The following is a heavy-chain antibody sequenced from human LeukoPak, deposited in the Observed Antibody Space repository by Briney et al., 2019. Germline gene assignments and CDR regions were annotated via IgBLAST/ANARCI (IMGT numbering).Heavy chain of an antibody. J-gene: IGHJ4*02. Sequence: SETLSLTCSVSGGSISRSSFYWGWIRQPPGQGLEWIGSISYTGSTYYNPSLKSRVTISVDTSKNQFSLKLSSVTAADTAVYYCARDVGYFDYCGQGTLVTVSS. V-gene: IGHV4-39*07. CDR2: ISYTGST. CDR3: ARDVGYFDY. D-gene: IGHD2-15*01. CDR1: GGSISRSSFY.